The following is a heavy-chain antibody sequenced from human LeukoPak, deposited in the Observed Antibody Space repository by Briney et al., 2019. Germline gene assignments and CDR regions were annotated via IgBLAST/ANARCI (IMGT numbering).Heavy chain of an antibody. CDR3: AKNTAMVPYYYYGMDV. Sequence: GRSLRLSCAASGFTFSSYGMHWVRQAPGKGLEWVAVISYDGSNKYYADSVKGRFTISRDNSKNTLYLQMNSLRAEDTAVYYCAKNTAMVPYYYYGMDVWGQGTTVTVSS. CDR1: GFTFSSYG. J-gene: IGHJ6*02. V-gene: IGHV3-30*18. D-gene: IGHD5-18*01. CDR2: ISYDGSNK.